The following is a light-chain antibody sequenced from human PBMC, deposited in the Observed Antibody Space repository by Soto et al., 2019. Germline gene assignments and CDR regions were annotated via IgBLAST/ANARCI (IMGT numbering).Light chain of an antibody. CDR1: SSYVGGYNY. CDR2: DVS. J-gene: IGLJ1*01. CDR3: SSYTTSNTRQIV. V-gene: IGLV2-14*03. Sequence: QSVLTQPASVSGSPGQSITISCTGTSSYVGGYNYVSWYQHHPGKAPKLLIYDVSNRPSGVSNRFSGSKSGNTASLTSSGLQPEDEADYYCSSYTTSNTRQIVFGTGTKLTVL.